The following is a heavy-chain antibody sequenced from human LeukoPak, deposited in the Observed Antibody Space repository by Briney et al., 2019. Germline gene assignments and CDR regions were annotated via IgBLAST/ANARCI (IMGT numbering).Heavy chain of an antibody. CDR2: IYYSGST. V-gene: IGHV4-61*01. Sequence: SETLSLTCTVSGGSVSSGSYYWSWIRQPPGTGLEWIGYIYYSGSTNYNPSLKSRVTISVDTSKNQFSLKLSSVTAADTAVYYCARYIVVVPAAREYYYGMDVWGKGTTVTVSS. J-gene: IGHJ6*04. CDR3: ARYIVVVPAAREYYYGMDV. CDR1: GGSVSSGSYY. D-gene: IGHD2-2*01.